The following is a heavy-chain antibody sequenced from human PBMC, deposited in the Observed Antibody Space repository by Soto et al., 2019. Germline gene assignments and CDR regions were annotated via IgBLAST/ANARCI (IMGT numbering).Heavy chain of an antibody. V-gene: IGHV3-53*01. J-gene: IGHJ1*01. D-gene: IGHD2-2*01. Sequence: GGSLRLSCAASGFTVSSTDMTWVRQAPGKGLECVLVMYSGGTAYYGDPAKGRFTISRDNSKNTVYLQMNSLRVEDTAVYYCARGRMPTLWGRGTLVTVSS. CDR2: MYSGGTA. CDR1: GFTVSSTD. CDR3: ARGRMPTL.